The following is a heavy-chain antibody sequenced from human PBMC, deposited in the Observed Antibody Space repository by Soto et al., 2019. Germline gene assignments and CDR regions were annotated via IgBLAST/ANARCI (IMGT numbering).Heavy chain of an antibody. V-gene: IGHV1-69*12. CDR2: IIPIFGTA. CDR3: ARDEGRFGDGAFDI. J-gene: IGHJ3*02. D-gene: IGHD3-10*01. Sequence: QVQLVQSGAEVKKPGSSVKVSCKASGGTFSSSAISWVRQAPGQGLEWMGGIIPIFGTANYAQKFQGRVKITADESTSTAYMELSSLRSEDTAVYYCARDEGRFGDGAFDIWGQGTMVTVSS. CDR1: GGTFSSSA.